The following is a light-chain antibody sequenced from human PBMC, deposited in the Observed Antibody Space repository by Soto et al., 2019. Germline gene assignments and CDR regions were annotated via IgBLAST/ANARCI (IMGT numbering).Light chain of an antibody. CDR3: SSYAISGALVV. CDR1: SSDVGGYNY. Sequence: QSALTQPASVSGSPGQSITISCTGTSSDVGGYNYVSWYQQHPGKAPKLMIYDVSNRPSGVSNRFSGSKSGNPASLTISGLQAEDEADYYCSSYAISGALVVFGGGTKLTVL. J-gene: IGLJ2*01. V-gene: IGLV2-14*01. CDR2: DVS.